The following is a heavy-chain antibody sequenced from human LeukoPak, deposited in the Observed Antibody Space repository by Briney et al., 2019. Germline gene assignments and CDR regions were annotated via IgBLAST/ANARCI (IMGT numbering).Heavy chain of an antibody. CDR3: ARDRYSYGFGELSPGVFDY. CDR2: IYYSGST. J-gene: IGHJ4*02. V-gene: IGHV4-31*03. D-gene: IGHD3-10*01. Sequence: SETLSLTCTVSGGSISSGGYYWSWIRQHPGKGLEWIGYIYYSGSTYYNPSLKSRVTISVDTSKNQFSLKLSSVTAADTAVYYCARDRYSYGFGELSPGVFDYWGQVTLVTVSS. CDR1: GGSISSGGYY.